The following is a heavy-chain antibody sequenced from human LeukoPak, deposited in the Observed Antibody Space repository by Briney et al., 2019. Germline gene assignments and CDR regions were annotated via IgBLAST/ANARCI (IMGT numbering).Heavy chain of an antibody. CDR2: ISSSSSYI. CDR3: ARGTGCDY. V-gene: IGHV3-21*01. D-gene: IGHD2-8*02. CDR1: GFTFSTYS. Sequence: GGSLRLSCAASGFTFSTYSINWVRQAPGKGLEWVSSISSSSSYIYYADSVKGRFTVSRDNAKSSLYLQVNSLRAEDTAVYYCARGTGCDYWGQGTLVTVSS. J-gene: IGHJ4*02.